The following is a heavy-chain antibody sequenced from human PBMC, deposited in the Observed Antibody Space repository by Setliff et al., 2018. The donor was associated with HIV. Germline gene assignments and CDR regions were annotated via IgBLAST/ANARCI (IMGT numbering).Heavy chain of an antibody. CDR3: ARARGRAQLSYYFDS. V-gene: IGHV4-59*01. Sequence: SETLSLTCNVSGDSIKDYYWSWIRQPPGKGLEWLGYMSFSANSNHNPSLKNRITISIDTSKNQFSLKLSSVTAADTAVYYCARARGRAQLSYYFDSWGQGRLVTVSS. J-gene: IGHJ4*02. CDR2: MSFSANS. D-gene: IGHD4-4*01. CDR1: GDSIKDYY.